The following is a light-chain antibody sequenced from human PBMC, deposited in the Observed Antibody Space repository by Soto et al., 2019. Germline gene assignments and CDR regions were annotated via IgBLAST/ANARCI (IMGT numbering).Light chain of an antibody. CDR2: DTS. CDR3: QQYNKWPTWT. Sequence: VLTQSPAPLSLDLGDSATLSCWTSQRVXWKLAWYKCRPGQAPRLLIXDTSTRAAGVPARFSGSGSGRDFTLTISSLQSEEFAVYYCQQYNKWPTWTFGQGTKVDIK. CDR1: QRVXWK. V-gene: IGKV3-15*01. J-gene: IGKJ1*01.